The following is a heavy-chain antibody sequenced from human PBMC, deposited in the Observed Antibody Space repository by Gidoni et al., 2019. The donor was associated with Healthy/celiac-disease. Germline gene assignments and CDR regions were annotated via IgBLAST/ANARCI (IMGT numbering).Heavy chain of an antibody. CDR3: ARAARAYYYGSGSYPPFGY. V-gene: IGHV4-34*01. J-gene: IGHJ4*02. D-gene: IGHD3-10*01. CDR2: INHSGST. Sequence: QVQLQQWGAGLLKPSETLSLTCAVYGGSFSGYYWSWIRQPPGKGLEWIGEINHSGSTNYNPSLKSRVTISVDTSKNQFSLKLSSVTAADTAVYYCARAARAYYYGSGSYPPFGYWGQGTLVTVSS. CDR1: GGSFSGYY.